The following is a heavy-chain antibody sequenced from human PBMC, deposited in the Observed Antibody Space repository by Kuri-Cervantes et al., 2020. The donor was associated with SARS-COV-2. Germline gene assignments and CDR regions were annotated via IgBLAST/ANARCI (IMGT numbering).Heavy chain of an antibody. CDR3: AGGWVGAGDLIGDLDY. V-gene: IGHV4-59*01. D-gene: IGHD3-10*01. Sequence: SETLSLTCTVSGGSISSYYWSWIRQPPGKGLEWIGYIYYSGSTNYNPSLKSRVTISVDTSKNQFSLKLSSVTAAETAVYYCAGGWVGAGDLIGDLDYWGQGTLVTVSS. CDR2: IYYSGST. CDR1: GGSISSYY. J-gene: IGHJ4*02.